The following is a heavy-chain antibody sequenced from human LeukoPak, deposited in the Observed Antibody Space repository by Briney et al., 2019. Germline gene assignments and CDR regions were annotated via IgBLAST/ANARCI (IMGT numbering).Heavy chain of an antibody. J-gene: IGHJ4*02. D-gene: IGHD6-19*01. CDR1: GYTFTSYY. Sequence: ASVNVSCKASGYTFTSYYMHWVRQAPGQGLEWMGIINPSGGSTSYAQKFQGRVTMTRDTSTSTVYMELSSLRSEDTAVYYCARASRIAVAGIGSFDYWGQGTLVTVSS. CDR2: INPSGGST. V-gene: IGHV1-46*01. CDR3: ARASRIAVAGIGSFDY.